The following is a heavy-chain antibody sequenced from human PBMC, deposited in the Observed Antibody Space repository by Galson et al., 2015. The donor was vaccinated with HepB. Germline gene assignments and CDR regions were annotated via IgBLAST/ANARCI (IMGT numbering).Heavy chain of an antibody. J-gene: IGHJ3*02. CDR3: AAVGQGYCSSTSCYPAAFDI. CDR1: GYTFTSSA. Sequence: SCKASGYTFTSSAVQWVRQARGQRLEWIGWIVVGSGNTNYAQKFQERVTITRDMSTSTAYMELSSLRSEDTAVYYCAAVGQGYCSSTSCYPAAFDIWGQGTMVTVSS. V-gene: IGHV1-58*01. CDR2: IVVGSGNT. D-gene: IGHD2-2*01.